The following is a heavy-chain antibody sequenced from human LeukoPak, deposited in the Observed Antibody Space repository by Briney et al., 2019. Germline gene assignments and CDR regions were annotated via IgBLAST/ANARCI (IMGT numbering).Heavy chain of an antibody. CDR3: ARRGSSWYDWSANWFDP. CDR1: GGSITIYY. CDR2: IYYSGST. J-gene: IGHJ5*02. Sequence: SETLSLTCTVSGGSITIYYWSWIRQPPGKGLEWIGYIYYSGSTNYNPSLKGRVTISVDTSKNQFSLKLSSVTAADTAVYYCARRGSSWYDWSANWFDPWGQGILVTVSS. V-gene: IGHV4-59*08. D-gene: IGHD6-13*01.